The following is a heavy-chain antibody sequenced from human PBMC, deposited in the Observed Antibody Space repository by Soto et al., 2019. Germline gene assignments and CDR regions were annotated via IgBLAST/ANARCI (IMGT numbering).Heavy chain of an antibody. J-gene: IGHJ4*02. CDR3: VRVSHGDY. CDR2: IDHDGPT. V-gene: IGHV3-74*01. Sequence: EVQLVESGGGLVQPGGSLRLSCAGSGFTFSNYWMHWVRQAPGKGLEWVSRIDHDGPTDYADSVRGRFTISRDNAENTLYLQMNSLRPEDTAVYYCVRVSHGDYWCQGTLVTVSS. D-gene: IGHD3-22*01. CDR1: GFTFSNYW.